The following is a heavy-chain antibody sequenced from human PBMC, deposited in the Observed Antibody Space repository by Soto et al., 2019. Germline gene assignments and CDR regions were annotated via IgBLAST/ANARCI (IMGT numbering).Heavy chain of an antibody. D-gene: IGHD3-22*01. CDR3: ARDPAGYYDSSGSLSRHYYYGMDV. Sequence: GASVKVSCKASGYTFTSYGISWVRQAPGQGLEWMGWISAYNGNTNYAQKLQGRVTMTTDTSTSTAYMELSSLRSEDTAVYYCARDPAGYYDSSGSLSRHYYYGMDVWGQGTTVTVSS. V-gene: IGHV1-18*01. CDR2: ISAYNGNT. CDR1: GYTFTSYG. J-gene: IGHJ6*02.